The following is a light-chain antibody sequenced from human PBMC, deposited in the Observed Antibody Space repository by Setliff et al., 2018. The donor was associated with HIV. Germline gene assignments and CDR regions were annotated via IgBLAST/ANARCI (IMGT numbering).Light chain of an antibody. Sequence: QSALTQPASVSGSPGQSITISCTGTSSDVGGYNYVSWYQHHPGKAPKLMIYDVSSRPSGVSNRFSGSKSGNTASLAISGLQADDEAYYYCSSYTSTSTIFGGGTK. CDR1: SSDVGGYNY. J-gene: IGLJ2*01. V-gene: IGLV2-14*03. CDR2: DVS. CDR3: SSYTSTSTI.